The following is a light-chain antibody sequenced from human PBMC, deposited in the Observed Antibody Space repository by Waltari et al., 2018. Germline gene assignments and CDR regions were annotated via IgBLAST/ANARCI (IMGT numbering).Light chain of an antibody. CDR1: QSISIH. V-gene: IGKV3-20*01. Sequence: EIVLTQSPGTLSLSLVKRDTSSCRATQSISIHLAWYQQKSGQAPRLLIYGASSSATDIPDRFSGSESETDFTLTINRLEPEGFAVYYCQQYGLSPRTFSQGTKVEIK. CDR2: GAS. J-gene: IGKJ1*01. CDR3: QQYGLSPRT.